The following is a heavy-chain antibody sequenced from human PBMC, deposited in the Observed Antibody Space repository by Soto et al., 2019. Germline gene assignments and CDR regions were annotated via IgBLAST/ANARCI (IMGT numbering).Heavy chain of an antibody. CDR1: GYTFTSYG. CDR2: ISAYNGNT. D-gene: IGHD2-21*01. J-gene: IGHJ4*02. V-gene: IGHV1-18*01. Sequence: AVKVYWKASGYTFTSYGISWLRQAPGQGLEWMGWISAYNGNTNYAQKLQGRVTMTTDTSTSTAYMELRSLRSDDTAVYYCGRGACGLYFDYSGQGTLVAVYS. CDR3: GRGACGLYFDY.